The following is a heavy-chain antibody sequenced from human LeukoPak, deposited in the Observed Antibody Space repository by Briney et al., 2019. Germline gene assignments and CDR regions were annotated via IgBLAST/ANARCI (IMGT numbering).Heavy chain of an antibody. CDR1: GFTFSSYA. Sequence: GRSLRLSCAASGFTFSSYAMHWVRQAPGKGLEWVAVISYDGSKKYYADYVKGRFTISRDKSKNTLYLQMNSLRPEDTAVYYCARDVSAVGGLERPATLGYWGQGTLVTVSS. CDR3: ARDVSAVGGLERPATLGY. CDR2: ISYDGSKK. J-gene: IGHJ4*02. D-gene: IGHD1-1*01. V-gene: IGHV3-30*04.